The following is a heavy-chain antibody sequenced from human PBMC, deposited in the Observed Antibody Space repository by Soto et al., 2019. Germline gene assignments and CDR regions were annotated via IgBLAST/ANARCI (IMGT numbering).Heavy chain of an antibody. D-gene: IGHD6-19*01. CDR2: VSAYNGNT. Sequence: QDQLVQSGVAVKKPGASLKVSCKGSGYRFTNYGLTWVRPAPGQGCEWMGWVSAYNGNTIYAQKFQGRVTTTTDASASTSYLELRSLKSDDTAVYYCARDSGVYLPVAGNTNYYSSMDVWGKGTTVTVSS. J-gene: IGHJ6*03. CDR3: ARDSGVYLPVAGNTNYYSSMDV. CDR1: GYRFTNYG. V-gene: IGHV1-18*01.